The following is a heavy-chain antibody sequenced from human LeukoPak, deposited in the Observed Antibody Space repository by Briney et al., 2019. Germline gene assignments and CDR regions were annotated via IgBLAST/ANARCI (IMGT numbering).Heavy chain of an antibody. CDR2: MNPNSGNT. V-gene: IGHV1-8*01. Sequence: ASVKVSCKASGYTFTSYDINWVRQATGQGLEWMGWMNPNSGNTNYAQKLQGRVTMTTDTSTSTAYMELRSLRSDDTAVYYCASGADYDFWSGYFLHFDYWGQGTLVTVSS. D-gene: IGHD3-3*01. J-gene: IGHJ4*02. CDR3: ASGADYDFWSGYFLHFDY. CDR1: GYTFTSYD.